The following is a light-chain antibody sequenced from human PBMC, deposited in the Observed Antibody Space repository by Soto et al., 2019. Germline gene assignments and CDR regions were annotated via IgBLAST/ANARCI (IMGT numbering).Light chain of an antibody. CDR2: GAS. J-gene: IGKJ1*01. V-gene: IGKV3-20*01. Sequence: VLTQSPGTLSVSPGDSGTLSCRASQSVSSSHLAWYQQRPGQAPRLLIYGASTRATGIPARFSGSVSGTDFNLTISRLEPEDFAVYYCQKYGSSPQTFGQGTKVDIK. CDR3: QKYGSSPQT. CDR1: QSVSSSH.